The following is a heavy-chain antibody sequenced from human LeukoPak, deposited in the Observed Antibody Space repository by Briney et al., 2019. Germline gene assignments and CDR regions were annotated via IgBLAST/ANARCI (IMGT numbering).Heavy chain of an antibody. CDR2: IKQDGSEI. CDR1: GFTFSSLW. J-gene: IGHJ4*02. V-gene: IGHV3-7*01. D-gene: IGHD6-19*01. Sequence: PGGSLRLSCAVSGFTFSSLWMTWVRRAPGKGPQWVANIKQDGSEIYYVDSVKGRFTISRDNAKNSLYLQMNSLRAEDTAVYYCASGSGFLFDHWGQGTLVTVSS. CDR3: ASGSGFLFDH.